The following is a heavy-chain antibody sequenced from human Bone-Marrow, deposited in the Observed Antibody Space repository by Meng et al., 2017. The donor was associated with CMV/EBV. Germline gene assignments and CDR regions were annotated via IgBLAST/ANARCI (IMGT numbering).Heavy chain of an antibody. CDR2: ISYDGSNK. V-gene: IGHV3-30-3*01. J-gene: IGHJ4*02. D-gene: IGHD1-26*01. CDR3: ARVGGSYYALDY. Sequence: GGSLRLSCAASGFTFSSYAMHWVRQSPGKGLEGVAVISYDGSNKYYADSVKGRFTISRDNSKNTLYLQMNSLRAEDTAVYYCARVGGSYYALDYWGQGTLVTVSS. CDR1: GFTFSSYA.